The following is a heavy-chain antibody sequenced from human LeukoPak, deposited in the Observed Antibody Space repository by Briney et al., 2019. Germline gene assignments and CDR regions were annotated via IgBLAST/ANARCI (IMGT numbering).Heavy chain of an antibody. CDR3: ERVGSYSHLYYYYYYMDV. D-gene: IGHD2-21*01. Sequence: SETLSLTCTVSGGSISSYYWGWIRQPAGKGLEWIGRIYTSGSTNYNPSLKSRVTMSVDTSKNQFSLKLSSVTAADTAVYYCERVGSYSHLYYYYYYMDVWGKGTTVTVSS. J-gene: IGHJ6*03. V-gene: IGHV4-4*07. CDR1: GGSISSYY. CDR2: IYTSGST.